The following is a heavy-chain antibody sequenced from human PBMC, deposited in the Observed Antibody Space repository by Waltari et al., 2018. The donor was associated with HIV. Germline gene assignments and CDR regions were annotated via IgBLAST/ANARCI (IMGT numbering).Heavy chain of an antibody. CDR1: GFTFSSYS. V-gene: IGHV3-21*01. CDR2: IRSSSSYL. CDR3: ARDGGYGDFDY. J-gene: IGHJ4*02. Sequence: EVQLVESGGGLVKPGGSLRLSCAASGFTFSSYSMNWVRQAPGEGVEWVSSIRSSSSYLYYGDSVKGRFTISRDSAKNSLYLQMNSLRAEDTAVYYCARDGGYGDFDYWGQGTLVTVSS. D-gene: IGHD4-17*01.